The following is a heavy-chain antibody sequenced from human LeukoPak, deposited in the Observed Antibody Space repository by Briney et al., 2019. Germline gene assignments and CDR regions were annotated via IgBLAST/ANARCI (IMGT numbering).Heavy chain of an antibody. CDR2: IYHSGST. CDR1: GGSISSYY. J-gene: IGHJ4*02. V-gene: IGHV4-59*08. D-gene: IGHD3-3*01. Sequence: SETLSLTCTVSGGSISSYYWSWIRQPPGKGLDWIGYIYHSGSTNYNPSLKSRVTISVDTSKNQFSLKLSSVTAADTAVYYCARAHYDFWSGYSYYFDYWGQGTLVTVSS. CDR3: ARAHYDFWSGYSYYFDY.